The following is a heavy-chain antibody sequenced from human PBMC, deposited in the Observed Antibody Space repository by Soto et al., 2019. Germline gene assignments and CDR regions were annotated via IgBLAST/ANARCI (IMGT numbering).Heavy chain of an antibody. CDR3: TRDIVVVVAATQVYYYYMDV. CDR2: IRSKAYGGTT. CDR1: GFTFGDYA. D-gene: IGHD2-15*01. J-gene: IGHJ6*03. Sequence: GSLRLSCPASGFTFGDYAMSWFRQAPGKGLERVGFIRSKAYGGTTEYAASVKGRFTISRDDSKSIAYLQMNSLKTEDTAVYYCTRDIVVVVAATQVYYYYMDVWGKGTTVTVSS. V-gene: IGHV3-49*03.